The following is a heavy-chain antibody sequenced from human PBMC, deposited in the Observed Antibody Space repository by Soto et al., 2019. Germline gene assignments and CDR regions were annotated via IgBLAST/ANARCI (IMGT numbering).Heavy chain of an antibody. CDR2: IYWDDYK. CDR3: AHRRLAAAGLHFDY. J-gene: IGHJ4*02. Sequence: QITLKESRATLVKPTQTLTLTCTFSGFSLSTSGVGVGWSRQPPGKALEWLALIYWDDYKRYSPSLKSRLTITQDTSKNQAVLTMTNMDPVDTATYYCAHRRLAAAGLHFDYWGQGTLVTLSS. V-gene: IGHV2-5*02. CDR1: GFSLSTSGVG. D-gene: IGHD6-13*01.